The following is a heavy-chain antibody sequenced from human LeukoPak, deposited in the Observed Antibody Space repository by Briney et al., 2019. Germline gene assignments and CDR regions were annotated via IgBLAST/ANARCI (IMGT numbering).Heavy chain of an antibody. CDR2: INPNSGGT. J-gene: IGHJ6*03. Sequence: ASVKVSCKASGYTFTGYYMHWVRQAPGQGLEWMGWINPNSGGTNYAQKFQGRVTMTRDTSISTAYMELSRLRSDDTAVYYCARDLVATVVDCYYYMDVWGKGTTVTVSS. V-gene: IGHV1-2*02. CDR1: GYTFTGYY. CDR3: ARDLVATVVDCYYYMDV. D-gene: IGHD5-12*01.